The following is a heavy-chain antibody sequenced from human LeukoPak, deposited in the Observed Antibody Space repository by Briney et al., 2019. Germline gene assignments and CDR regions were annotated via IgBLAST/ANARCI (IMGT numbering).Heavy chain of an antibody. Sequence: GGSLRLSCAASGFTFSSYAMTWVRQAPGKGLEWVSALPGSGGSGGRTYYADSVKGRFTISRDNSKNTLYLQMNSLRADDTAVYYCAKHFFGSGSYYNVDYWGQGTLVTVSS. CDR3: AKHFFGSGSYYNVDY. CDR2: LPGSGGSGGRT. J-gene: IGHJ4*02. D-gene: IGHD3-10*01. V-gene: IGHV3-23*01. CDR1: GFTFSSYA.